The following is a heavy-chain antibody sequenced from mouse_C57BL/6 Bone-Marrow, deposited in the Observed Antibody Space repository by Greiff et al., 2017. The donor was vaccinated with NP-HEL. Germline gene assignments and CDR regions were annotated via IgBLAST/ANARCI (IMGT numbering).Heavy chain of an antibody. CDR3: AREYYYGSSPYYYAMDY. CDR2: ISNGGGST. D-gene: IGHD1-1*01. J-gene: IGHJ4*01. Sequence: EVNLVESGGGLVQPGGSLKLSCAASGFTFSDYYMYWVRQTPEKRLEWVAYISNGGGSTYYPDTVKGRFTISRDNAKNTLYLQMSRLKSEDTAMYYCAREYYYGSSPYYYAMDYWGQGTSVTVSS. CDR1: GFTFSDYY. V-gene: IGHV5-12*01.